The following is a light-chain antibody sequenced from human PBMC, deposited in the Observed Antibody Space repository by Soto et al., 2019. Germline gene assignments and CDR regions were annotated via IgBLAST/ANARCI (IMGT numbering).Light chain of an antibody. Sequence: QSALTQPASVSGSPGQSITFSCTGTTSDVSIYNYVSWYQQHPGKAPKLMIYGVSNRPSGVSNRFSGAKSGHTASLTISGLQVEDEADYYCCSYTSSTNDVFGPGTKVTVL. CDR3: CSYTSSTNDV. J-gene: IGLJ1*01. CDR1: TSDVSIYNY. CDR2: GVS. V-gene: IGLV2-14*01.